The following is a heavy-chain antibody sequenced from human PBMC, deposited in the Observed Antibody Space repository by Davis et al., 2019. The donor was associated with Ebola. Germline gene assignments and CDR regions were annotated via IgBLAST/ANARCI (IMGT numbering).Heavy chain of an antibody. CDR3: TPGPKDP. CDR1: GLIFSQAW. J-gene: IGHJ4*02. CDR2: IKSNIDDGTT. V-gene: IGHV3-15*07. Sequence: GGSLRLPCAGSGLIFSQAWMNWVRQAPGKGLEWVGRIKSNIDDGTTEYAAPVKDRFTISRDDSKNTLYLQMNSIRTEDTAVYYCTPGPKDPWGQGTLVTVSA. D-gene: IGHD2-15*01.